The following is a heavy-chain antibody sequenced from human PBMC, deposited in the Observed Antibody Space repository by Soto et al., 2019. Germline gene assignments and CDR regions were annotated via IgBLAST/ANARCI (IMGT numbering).Heavy chain of an antibody. D-gene: IGHD6-6*01. CDR3: ARGALGSSSPHFDY. CDR2: ISSSSSTI. Sequence: EVQLVESGGGLVQPGGSLRLSCAASGFTFSSYSRNWVRQAPGKGLEWVSYISSSSSTIYYADSVKGRFTISRDNAKNSLYLQMNSLRAEDTAVYYCARGALGSSSPHFDYWGQGTLVTVSS. J-gene: IGHJ4*02. V-gene: IGHV3-48*01. CDR1: GFTFSSYS.